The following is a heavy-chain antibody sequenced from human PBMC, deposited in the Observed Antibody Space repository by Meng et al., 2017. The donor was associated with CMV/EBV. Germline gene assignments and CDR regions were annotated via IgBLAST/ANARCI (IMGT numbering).Heavy chain of an antibody. V-gene: IGHV3-30*02. J-gene: IGHJ6*02. D-gene: IGHD6-13*01. CDR3: AKDPPPVLLIAAAGTPSYGMDV. Sequence: GGSLRLSCAASGFTFSSYGMHWVRQAPGKGLEWVAFIRYDGSNKYYADSVKGRFTISKDNSKNTLYLQMNSLRAEDTAVYYCAKDPPPVLLIAAAGTPSYGMDVWGQGTTVTVS. CDR2: IRYDGSNK. CDR1: GFTFSSYG.